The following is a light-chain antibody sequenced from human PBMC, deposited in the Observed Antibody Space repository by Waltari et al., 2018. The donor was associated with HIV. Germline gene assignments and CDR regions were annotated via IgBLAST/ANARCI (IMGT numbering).Light chain of an antibody. CDR3: QQYYSTPWT. Sequence: DIVMTQSPDSLAVSLGERATINCKSSQSVLYRSNNKEYLAWYQQKPGQPPKLLIYWASTRESRVPDRFSGSGSGTDFTLTISSLLAEDVAVYYCQQYYSTPWTFGQGTRVEIK. J-gene: IGKJ1*01. CDR2: WAS. CDR1: QSVLYRSNNKEY. V-gene: IGKV4-1*01.